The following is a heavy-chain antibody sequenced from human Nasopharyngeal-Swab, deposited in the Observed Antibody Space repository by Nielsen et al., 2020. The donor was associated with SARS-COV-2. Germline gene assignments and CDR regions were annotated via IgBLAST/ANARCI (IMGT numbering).Heavy chain of an antibody. CDR3: AREGSHWYDTSSFFDF. CDR1: GPPTRSYY. D-gene: IGHD3-22*01. Sequence: SETLSLTCSVSGPPTRSYYWTWIRQSVGKGLEWIGRVYNNGNTNYSPSLKSRVTVSLDTSKNQLSLKLTSVTAADTAVYYCAREGSHWYDTSSFFDFWGQGILVTVSS. V-gene: IGHV4-4*07. CDR2: VYNNGNT. J-gene: IGHJ4*02.